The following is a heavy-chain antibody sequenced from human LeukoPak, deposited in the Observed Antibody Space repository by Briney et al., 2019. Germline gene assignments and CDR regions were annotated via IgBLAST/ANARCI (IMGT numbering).Heavy chain of an antibody. CDR1: GFTVSSNY. D-gene: IGHD3-3*01. Sequence: GGSLRLSCAASGFTVSSNYMSWVRQAPGKGLEWVSSIYSGGSTYCADSVKGRFTISRDNSKNTVDLQMNSLRAEDTAVYYCARVRLDRSERYLDAFENWGQGTMVTVSS. J-gene: IGHJ3*02. CDR3: ARVRLDRSERYLDAFEN. CDR2: IYSGGST. V-gene: IGHV3-53*01.